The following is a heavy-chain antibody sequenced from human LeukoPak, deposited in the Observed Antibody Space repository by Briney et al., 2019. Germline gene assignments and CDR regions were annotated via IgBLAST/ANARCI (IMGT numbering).Heavy chain of an antibody. Sequence: GESLRLSCTASGFTFSNFWMGWVRQAPGKGLEWVANIKQDETEKFYLGSVKGRFTISRDNAKDSSYLQMNNLKAEDTAVYYCARGSRAVRWYFDLWGRGTLVTVTS. D-gene: IGHD6-19*01. J-gene: IGHJ2*01. V-gene: IGHV3-7*03. CDR2: IKQDETEK. CDR1: GFTFSNFW. CDR3: ARGSRAVRWYFDL.